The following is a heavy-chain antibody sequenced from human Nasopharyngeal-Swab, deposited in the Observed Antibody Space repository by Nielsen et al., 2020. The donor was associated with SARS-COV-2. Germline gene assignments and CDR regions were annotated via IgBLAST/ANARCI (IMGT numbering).Heavy chain of an antibody. CDR3: AKDYYDSSGYLEYYFDY. CDR2: ISYDGSNK. D-gene: IGHD3-22*01. V-gene: IGHV3-30*18. CDR1: GFTFSSYG. J-gene: IGHJ4*02. Sequence: GESLKISCAASGFTFSSYGMHWVRQAQGQRLEWVAVISYDGSNKYYADSVKGRFTISRDNSKNTLYLQMNSLRAEDTAVYYCAKDYYDSSGYLEYYFDYWGQGTLVTVSS.